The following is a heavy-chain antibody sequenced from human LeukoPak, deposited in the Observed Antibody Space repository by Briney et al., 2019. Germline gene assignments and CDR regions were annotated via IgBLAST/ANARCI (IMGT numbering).Heavy chain of an antibody. J-gene: IGHJ3*02. Sequence: PGGSLRLSCAASGFTFSRNWMHWVRQAPGKGLVWLSRINSDGSRTIYAASVKGRLTISRDNAKNTLYLEMNSLTVENTAVYYCVSLTGHDAFDIWGQGTMVTVSS. V-gene: IGHV3-74*01. CDR1: GFTFSRNW. D-gene: IGHD2-8*02. CDR2: INSDGSRT. CDR3: VSLTGHDAFDI.